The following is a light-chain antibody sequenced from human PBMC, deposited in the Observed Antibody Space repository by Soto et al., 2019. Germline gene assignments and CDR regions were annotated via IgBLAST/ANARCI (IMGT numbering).Light chain of an antibody. V-gene: IGLV3-21*02. CDR3: RVWDSSSEYV. J-gene: IGLJ1*01. CDR1: HVRSKS. Sequence: SSELTQLPSVSVAPGQTARITWGANHVRSKSVYWYQQKLGQAAVLVVYDDNSPYPWTRERFSGSKSGTTGTLTIRRVKAGDKADYYCRVWDSSSEYVFGPWPKV. CDR2: DDN.